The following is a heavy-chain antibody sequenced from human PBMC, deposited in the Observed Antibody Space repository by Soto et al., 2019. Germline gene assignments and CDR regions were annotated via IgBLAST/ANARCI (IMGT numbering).Heavy chain of an antibody. CDR2: ISSSSSYI. CDR3: ASHPRDSSGYWYYFDS. Sequence: PGGSLRLSCAASGFTFSSYSMNWVRQAPGKGLEWVSSISSSSSYIYYADSVKGRFTISRDNAKNSLYLQMNSLRAEDTAVYYCASHPRDSSGYWYYFDSWGQGTLVTVSS. CDR1: GFTFSSYS. D-gene: IGHD3-22*01. V-gene: IGHV3-21*01. J-gene: IGHJ4*02.